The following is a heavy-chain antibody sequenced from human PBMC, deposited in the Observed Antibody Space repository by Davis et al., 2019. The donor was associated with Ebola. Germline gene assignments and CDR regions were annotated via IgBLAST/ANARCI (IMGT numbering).Heavy chain of an antibody. CDR1: GYTFTSYG. CDR2: ISAYNGNT. J-gene: IGHJ5*02. D-gene: IGHD2-2*01. CDR3: ARQKGSTNWFDP. V-gene: IGHV1-18*01. Sequence: AASVKVSCKASGYTFTSYGISWVRQAPGQGLEWMGWISAYNGNTNYAQKLQGRVTMTTDTSTSIVYMELRSLRSDDTAVYYCARQKGSTNWFDPRGQGTLVTVSS.